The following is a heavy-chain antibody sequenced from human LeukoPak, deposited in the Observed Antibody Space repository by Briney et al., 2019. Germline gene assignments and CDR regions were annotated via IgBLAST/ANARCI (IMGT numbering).Heavy chain of an antibody. V-gene: IGHV1-46*01. J-gene: IGHJ5*01. CDR3: ARAHPSGWFDF. CDR2: INPSGGST. CDR1: GYTFSSYY. D-gene: IGHD3-10*01. Sequence: GASVKVSCKASGYTFSSYYIHWVRQAPGQGLEWMGIINPSGGSTSYAQKFQGRVTMIRDTSTSTVYMELRSLRSEDTAVYYCARAHPSGWFDFWGQGTLVTVSS.